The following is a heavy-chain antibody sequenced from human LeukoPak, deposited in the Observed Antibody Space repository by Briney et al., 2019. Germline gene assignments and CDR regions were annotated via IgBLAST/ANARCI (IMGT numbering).Heavy chain of an antibody. CDR1: GFTFSSYA. J-gene: IGHJ5*02. Sequence: PGGSLRLSCAASGFTFSSYAMSWVRQAPGKGLEGVSAISGSGGSTYYADSVKGRFTISRDNSKNTLYLQMNSLRAEDTAVYYCARGRGELLLDSNWFDPWGEGTLVTVSS. D-gene: IGHD1-26*01. V-gene: IGHV3-23*01. CDR2: ISGSGGST. CDR3: ARGRGELLLDSNWFDP.